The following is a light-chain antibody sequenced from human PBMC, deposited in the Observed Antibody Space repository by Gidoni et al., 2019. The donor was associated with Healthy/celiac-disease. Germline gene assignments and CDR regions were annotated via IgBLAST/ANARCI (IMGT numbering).Light chain of an antibody. Sequence: DIQMTQSPSSLSASVGDRVTITCRASQSISSYLNWYQQKPGKAPKLLIYAASSLQSGVPSRVSGSGSGTDFNLTISSLQPEDFATYYGQQSFSTPRTFGGGTKVEIK. J-gene: IGKJ4*01. CDR1: QSISSY. CDR3: QQSFSTPRT. CDR2: AAS. V-gene: IGKV1-39*01.